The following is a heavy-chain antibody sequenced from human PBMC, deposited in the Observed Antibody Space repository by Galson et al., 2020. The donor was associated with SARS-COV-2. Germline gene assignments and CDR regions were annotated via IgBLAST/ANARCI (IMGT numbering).Heavy chain of an antibody. CDR3: ARDILTIFGVAGSWFDP. CDR1: GFTFSSYA. J-gene: IGHJ5*02. CDR2: ISYDGSNK. Sequence: GESLKISCAASGFTFSSYAMHWVRQAPGKGLEWVAVISYDGSNKYYADSVKGRFTISRDNSKNTLYLQMNSLRAEDTAVYYCARDILTIFGVAGSWFDPWGQGTLVTVSS. D-gene: IGHD3-3*01. V-gene: IGHV3-30-3*01.